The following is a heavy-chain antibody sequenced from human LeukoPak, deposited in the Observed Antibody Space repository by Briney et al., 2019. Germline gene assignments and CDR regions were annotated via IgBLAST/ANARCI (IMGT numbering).Heavy chain of an antibody. CDR1: GFTFSSYG. CDR3: AKDDAIFGVVIMASFDY. CDR2: IRYDGSNK. J-gene: IGHJ4*02. V-gene: IGHV3-30*02. Sequence: PGGSLRLSCAASGFTFSSYGMHWVRQAPGKGLEWVAFIRYDGSNKYYADSVKGRFTISRDNSKNTLYLQMNSLRAEDTAVYYCAKDDAIFGVVIMASFDYWGQGTLVTVSS. D-gene: IGHD3-3*01.